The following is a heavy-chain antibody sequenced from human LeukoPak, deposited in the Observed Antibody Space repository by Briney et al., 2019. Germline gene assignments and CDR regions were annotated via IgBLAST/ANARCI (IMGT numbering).Heavy chain of an antibody. V-gene: IGHV1-2*02. CDR3: AREGYYYDSSGSLDY. CDR2: INPNSGGT. Sequence: ASVKVSCKASGYTFTGYYMHWVRQAPGQGLEWMGWINPNSGGTNYTQKFQGRVTMTRDTSISTAYMELSRLRSDDTAVYYCAREGYYYDSSGSLDYWGQGTLVTVSS. J-gene: IGHJ4*02. CDR1: GYTFTGYY. D-gene: IGHD3-22*01.